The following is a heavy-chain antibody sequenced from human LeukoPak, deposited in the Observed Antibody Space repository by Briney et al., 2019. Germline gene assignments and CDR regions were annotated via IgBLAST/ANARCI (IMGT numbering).Heavy chain of an antibody. CDR2: IYYGGST. V-gene: IGHV4-59*08. CDR3: ARHADDSSGYWGQNWFDP. J-gene: IGHJ5*02. Sequence: SETLSLTCTVSGGSINNYYWNWIRQPPGKGLEWIGYIYYGGSTNYNPSLKSRVTISVDTSKNQFSLKLSSVTAADTAVYYCARHADDSSGYWGQNWFDPWGQGTLVTVSS. D-gene: IGHD3-22*01. CDR1: GGSINNYY.